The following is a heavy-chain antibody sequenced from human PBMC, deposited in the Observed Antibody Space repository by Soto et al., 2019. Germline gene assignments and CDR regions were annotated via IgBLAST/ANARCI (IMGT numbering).Heavy chain of an antibody. V-gene: IGHV1-3*01. CDR2: INAGNGNT. J-gene: IGHJ4*02. CDR3: ASDYGSNWRL. CDR1: GFVSTNHN. Sequence: AASVKVSCKASGFVSTNHNFHWVRQAPGQSLEWMGRINAGNGNTQYSQNFQGRITFTTDPSASTAFIELTNLRFEDRAIYFCASDYGSNWRLWGQRTLVTVSS. D-gene: IGHD6-19*01.